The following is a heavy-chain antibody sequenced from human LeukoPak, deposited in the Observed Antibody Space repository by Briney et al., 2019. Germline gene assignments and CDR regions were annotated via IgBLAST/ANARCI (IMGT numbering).Heavy chain of an antibody. D-gene: IGHD2-15*01. CDR2: ISGSGGST. Sequence: GGSLRLSCAASGFTFSSYAMSWVRQAPGKGLEWVSAISGSGGSTFSADSVKGRFTISRDNFKNTLYLQMNNLRAEDTAVYYCAKGSSNSCYSSLDYWGHGALVTVSS. V-gene: IGHV3-23*01. J-gene: IGHJ4*01. CDR1: GFTFSSYA. CDR3: AKGSSNSCYSSLDY.